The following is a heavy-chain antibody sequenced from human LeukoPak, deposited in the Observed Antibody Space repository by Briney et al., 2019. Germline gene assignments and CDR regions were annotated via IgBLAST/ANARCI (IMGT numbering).Heavy chain of an antibody. Sequence: HPGGSLRLSCAASGFTFSSYSMNWVRQAPGKGLEWVSYISSSSSTIYYADSVKGRFTISRDNAKNSLYLQMNSLRAEDTAVYYCARDRYPYSSGWYVDYWGQGTLVTVSS. CDR1: GFTFSSYS. D-gene: IGHD6-19*01. V-gene: IGHV3-48*01. J-gene: IGHJ4*02. CDR3: ARDRYPYSSGWYVDY. CDR2: ISSSSSTI.